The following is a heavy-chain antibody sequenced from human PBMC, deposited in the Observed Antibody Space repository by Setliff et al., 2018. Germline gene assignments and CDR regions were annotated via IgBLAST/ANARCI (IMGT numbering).Heavy chain of an antibody. CDR2: IIPIFGTA. J-gene: IGHJ5*02. V-gene: IGHV1-69*06. Sequence: VASVKVSCKASGATFSSYAISWVRQAPGQGLEWMGRIIPIFGTANYAQKFQGRVTITADKSTSTAYMELSSLRSEDTAVYYCARASSSTVINWFDPWGQGTLVTVSS. CDR3: ARASSSTVINWFDP. CDR1: GATFSSYA. D-gene: IGHD3-22*01.